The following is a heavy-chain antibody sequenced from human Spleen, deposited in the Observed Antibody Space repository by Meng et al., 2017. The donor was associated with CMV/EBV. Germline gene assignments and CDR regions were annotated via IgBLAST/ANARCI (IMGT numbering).Heavy chain of an antibody. J-gene: IGHJ3*02. CDR1: GFAFNMYV. CDR3: ARPPTMKIVPDTFHI. D-gene: IGHD3-22*01. Sequence: SGFAFNMYVMRWVRQAPGRGLEWVSAISGSGGGTFYADSVKGRFSISRDNSKNTVYLQMNSLRAEDTAVYYCARPPTMKIVPDTFHIWGQGTLVTVSS. CDR2: ISGSGGGT. V-gene: IGHV3-23*01.